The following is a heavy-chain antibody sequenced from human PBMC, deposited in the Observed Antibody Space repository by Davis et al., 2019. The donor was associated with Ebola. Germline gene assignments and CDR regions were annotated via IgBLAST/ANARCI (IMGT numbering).Heavy chain of an antibody. CDR1: GYTFTSYY. CDR3: ARGGDDSTLLGAYYYYYMDV. CDR2: INPSGGST. Sequence: ASVNVSCKASGYTFTSYYMHWVRQAPGQGLEWMGIINPSGGSTSYAQKFQGRVTMTRDTSTSTVYMELSSLRSEDTAVYYCARGGDDSTLLGAYYYYYMDVWGKGTTVTVSS. D-gene: IGHD3-22*01. V-gene: IGHV1-46*01. J-gene: IGHJ6*03.